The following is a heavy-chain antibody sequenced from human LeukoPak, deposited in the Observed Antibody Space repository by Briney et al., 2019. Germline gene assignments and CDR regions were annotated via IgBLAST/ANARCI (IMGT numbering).Heavy chain of an antibody. Sequence: SETLSLTCTVSGGSISSSSYYWGWIRQPPGKGLEWIGSIYYSGSTYYNPSLKSRVTISVDTSKNQFSLKLSSVTAADTAVYYCARQSRRYSYGYVDYWGQGTLVTVSS. CDR3: ARQSRRYSYGYVDY. CDR2: IYYSGST. V-gene: IGHV4-39*07. D-gene: IGHD5-18*01. J-gene: IGHJ4*02. CDR1: GGSISSSSYY.